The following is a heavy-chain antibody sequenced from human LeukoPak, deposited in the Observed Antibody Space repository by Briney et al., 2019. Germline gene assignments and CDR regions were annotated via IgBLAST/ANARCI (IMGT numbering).Heavy chain of an antibody. D-gene: IGHD3-22*01. J-gene: IGHJ3*01. CDR2: ISYDGSNK. CDR1: GFTFSSYG. V-gene: IGHV3-30*19. CDR3: AETYSSSP. Sequence: GGSLRLSCAASGFTFSSYGMHWVRQAPGKGLEWVAVISYDGSNKYYADSVKGRFTISRDNSKNTLYLQMNSLRAEDTAVYYCAETYSSSPWGQGTMVTVSS.